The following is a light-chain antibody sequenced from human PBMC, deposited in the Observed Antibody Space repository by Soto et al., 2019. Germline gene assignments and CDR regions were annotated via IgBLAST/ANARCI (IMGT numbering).Light chain of an antibody. CDR2: AAS. CDR3: QQSYSSPPT. V-gene: IGKV1-39*01. Sequence: DIQMTQSPSSLSASVEDRVIITCRASQSISNHLNWYQQKPGKAPKLLIFAASSLQSGVPSRFSGSRSGLDFTLTISSLQLEDFATYYCQQSYSSPPTFGQGTKVDIK. J-gene: IGKJ1*01. CDR1: QSISNH.